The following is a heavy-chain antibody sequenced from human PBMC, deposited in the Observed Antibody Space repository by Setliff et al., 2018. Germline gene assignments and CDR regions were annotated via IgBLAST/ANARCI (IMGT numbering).Heavy chain of an antibody. CDR3: ARGRLLYVGDSHYFDT. V-gene: IGHV4-59*08. J-gene: IGHJ4*02. CDR2: IYYSGST. D-gene: IGHD4-17*01. CDR1: GASIRNYY. Sequence: SETLSLTCTVSGASIRNYYWTWIRQPPGKGLEWIGYIYYSGSTYYNPSLKSRVTISLDTSKNQFSLSLTSVTAEDTAVYYCARGRLLYVGDSHYFDTWGQGTLVTVSS.